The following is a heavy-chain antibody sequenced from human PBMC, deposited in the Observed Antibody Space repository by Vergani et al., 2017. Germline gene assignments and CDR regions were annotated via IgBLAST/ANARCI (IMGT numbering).Heavy chain of an antibody. CDR2: IRSKANSYAA. Sequence: EVQLVESGGGLVQTGGSLKLSCAASGFTFSGSAMHWVRQASGKGLEWVGSIRSKANSYAAAYAASVKGRVTISRDDSKNTAYLQMNSLKTDDTAGYYCTRATEKMRFDYWDQGTLVTVSS. V-gene: IGHV3-73*02. CDR3: TRATEKMRFDY. D-gene: IGHD4-11*01. CDR1: GFTFSGSA. J-gene: IGHJ4*02.